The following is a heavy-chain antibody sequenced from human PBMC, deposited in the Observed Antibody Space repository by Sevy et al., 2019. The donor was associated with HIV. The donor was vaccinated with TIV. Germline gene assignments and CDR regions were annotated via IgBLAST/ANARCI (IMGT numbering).Heavy chain of an antibody. J-gene: IGHJ6*02. D-gene: IGHD2-21*01. Sequence: GGSLRLSCAASGFTFSIYAIHWVRQAPGKGLEWVTVISYDGGNIYYADSVKGRFTVSRDKSKDTVYLQMNSLRPEDTAVYYCARDLPSAVINPFYYYGMDVWGQGTTVTVSS. V-gene: IGHV3-30*04. CDR1: GFTFSIYA. CDR3: ARDLPSAVINPFYYYGMDV. CDR2: ISYDGGNI.